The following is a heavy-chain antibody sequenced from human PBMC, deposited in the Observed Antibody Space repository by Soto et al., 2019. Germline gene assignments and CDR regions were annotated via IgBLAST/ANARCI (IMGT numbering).Heavy chain of an antibody. Sequence: ASGKVSCKASGYTFTSYCISWVRQAPGQGLEWMGWISAYNGNTNYAQKLQGRVTMTTDTSTSTAYMELRSLRSDDTAVYYCARERSAAGWFADYYYYYGMDVWG. CDR1: GYTFTSYC. J-gene: IGHJ6*02. CDR2: ISAYNGNT. CDR3: ARERSAAGWFADYYYYYGMDV. D-gene: IGHD6-13*01. V-gene: IGHV1-18*01.